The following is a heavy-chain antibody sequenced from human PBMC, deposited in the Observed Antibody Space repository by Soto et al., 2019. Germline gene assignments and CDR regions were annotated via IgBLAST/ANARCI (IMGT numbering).Heavy chain of an antibody. CDR1: GFTFTSYS. V-gene: IGHV3-48*02. J-gene: IGHJ4*02. D-gene: IGHD4-17*01. Sequence: EVQLVESGGGFVQPGESLRLSCAASGFTFTSYSMNWVRQAPGKGLEWVSYISSGTTTIYYADSVKGRFTISRDNAKNSLYLQMNSLRDEDTAVYYCARDHYGDYIFDYWGQGTLVTVSS. CDR3: ARDHYGDYIFDY. CDR2: ISSGTTTI.